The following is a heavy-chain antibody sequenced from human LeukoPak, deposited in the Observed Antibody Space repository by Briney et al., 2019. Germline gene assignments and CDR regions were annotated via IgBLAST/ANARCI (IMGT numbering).Heavy chain of an antibody. CDR2: IYYSGST. Sequence: TSETLSLTCTVSGGSISSYYWSWIRQPPGKGLEWIGYIYYSGSTNYNPSLKSRVTISVDTSKNQFSLKLSSVTAADTAVYYCARVTYYDFWSGYNRDLDYYYYYMDVWGKGTTVTISS. CDR3: ARVTYYDFWSGYNRDLDYYYYYMDV. J-gene: IGHJ6*03. V-gene: IGHV4-59*01. CDR1: GGSISSYY. D-gene: IGHD3-3*01.